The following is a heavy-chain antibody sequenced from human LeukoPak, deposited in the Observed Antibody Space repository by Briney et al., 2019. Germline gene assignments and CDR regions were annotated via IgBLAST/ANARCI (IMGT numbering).Heavy chain of an antibody. CDR1: GESFSGYY. D-gene: IGHD5-18*01. CDR2: INHSGST. J-gene: IGHJ6*03. Sequence: SETLSLTCAVYGESFSGYYWSWIRQPPGKGLEWIGEINHSGSTNYNPSLKSRVTISVDTSKNQFSLKLSSVTAADTAVYYCARLQKPCGYSYGYVCYYYYYMDVWGKGTTVTISS. V-gene: IGHV4-34*01. CDR3: ARLQKPCGYSYGYVCYYYYYMDV.